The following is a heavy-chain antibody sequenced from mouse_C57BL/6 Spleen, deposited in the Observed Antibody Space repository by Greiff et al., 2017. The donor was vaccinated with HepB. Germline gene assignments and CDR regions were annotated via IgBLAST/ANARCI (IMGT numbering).Heavy chain of an antibody. CDR2: ISDGGSYT. CDR1: GFTFSSYA. J-gene: IGHJ2*01. Sequence: EVQVVESGGGLVKPGGSLKLSCAASGFTFSSYAMSWVRQTPEKRLEWVATISDGGSYTYYPDNVKGRFTISRDNAKNNLYLQMSHLKSEDTAMYYCASGGFDYWGQGTTLTVSS. V-gene: IGHV5-4*01. CDR3: ASGGFDY.